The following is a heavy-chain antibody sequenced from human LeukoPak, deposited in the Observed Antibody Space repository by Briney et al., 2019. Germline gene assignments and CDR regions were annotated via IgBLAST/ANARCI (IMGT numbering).Heavy chain of an antibody. D-gene: IGHD3-10*01. Sequence: SETLSLTCAVYGGSFSGYYWSWIRQPPGKGLEWIGEINHSGSTNYNPSLKSRVTISVDTSKNQFSLKLSSVTAADTAVYYCARVPRVVRGASYYFDYWGQGTLVTVSS. J-gene: IGHJ4*02. V-gene: IGHV4-34*01. CDR3: ARVPRVVRGASYYFDY. CDR1: GGSFSGYY. CDR2: INHSGST.